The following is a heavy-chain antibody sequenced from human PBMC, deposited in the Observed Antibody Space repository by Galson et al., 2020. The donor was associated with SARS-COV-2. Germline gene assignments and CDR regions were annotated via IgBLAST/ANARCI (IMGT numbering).Heavy chain of an antibody. CDR3: AREICCARPYYYGAGSYLYGMDV. V-gene: IGHV1-8*01. CDR1: GYTFTSYD. CDR2: MNPNSGNT. Sequence: ASVQVSCKASGYTFTSYDINWVLQATGQGLEWMGWMNPNSGNTDYAQKFQGRVTMTRNTSISTPYMELSSLRSEDTAVYYCAREICCARPYYYGAGSYLYGMDVWGQGTTVTVSS. J-gene: IGHJ6*02. D-gene: IGHD3-10*01.